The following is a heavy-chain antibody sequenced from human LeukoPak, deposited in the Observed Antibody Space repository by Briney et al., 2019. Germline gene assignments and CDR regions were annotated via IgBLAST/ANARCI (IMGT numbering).Heavy chain of an antibody. D-gene: IGHD6-6*01. CDR1: GYTFTSYD. J-gene: IGHJ4*02. Sequence: ASVKVSCKASGYTFTSYDINWVRQATGQGLEWMGWMNPNSGNTGYAQKFQGRVTMTRNTSISTAYMELSSLRSEDTAVYYCARASSIAARRRPNLGHWGQGTLVTVSS. CDR3: ARASSIAARRRPNLGH. CDR2: MNPNSGNT. V-gene: IGHV1-8*01.